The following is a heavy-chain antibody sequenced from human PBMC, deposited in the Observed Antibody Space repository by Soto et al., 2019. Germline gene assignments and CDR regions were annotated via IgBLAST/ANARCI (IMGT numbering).Heavy chain of an antibody. V-gene: IGHV4-61*01. CDR3: ARGWGAERQGRYFDY. CDR1: GGSVSSGSYY. CDR2: IYYSGST. J-gene: IGHJ4*02. D-gene: IGHD1-1*01. Sequence: QVQLQESGPGLVKPSETLSLTCTVSGGSVSSGSYYWSWIRQPPGKGLEWIGYIYYSGSTNYNPSLKSRVTISVDTSKNQFSLKLSSVTAADTAVYYCARGWGAERQGRYFDYWGQGTLVTVSS.